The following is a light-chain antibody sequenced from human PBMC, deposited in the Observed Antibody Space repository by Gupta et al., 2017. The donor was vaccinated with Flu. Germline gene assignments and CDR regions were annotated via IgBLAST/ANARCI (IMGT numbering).Light chain of an antibody. CDR2: DDS. J-gene: IGLJ2*01. CDR1: NIGSKG. Sequence: SSVLTQPPSVSVAPGQTARFTCGGNNIGSKGVHWYQQKPGQAPVLVVYDDSARPSGIPERFSGSNSGNTATLTISRVEAGDEADYYCQVWDSNSDHVVFGGGTKLTVL. CDR3: QVWDSNSDHVV. V-gene: IGLV3-21*02.